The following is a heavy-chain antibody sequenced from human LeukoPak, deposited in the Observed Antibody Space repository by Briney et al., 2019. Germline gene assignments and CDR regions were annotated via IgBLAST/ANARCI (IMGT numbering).Heavy chain of an antibody. CDR3: AKDSYYDYVWGSYRFTNKFDF. CDR2: ISGSGGST. D-gene: IGHD3-16*02. Sequence: GGSLRLSCAASGFTFSSYSMNWVRQAPGKGLEWVSGISGSGGSTYYADSVKGRFTISRDNSKNTLYLQMNTLRAEDTAVYYCAKDSYYDYVWGSYRFTNKFDFWGQGTLVTVSS. J-gene: IGHJ4*02. CDR1: GFTFSSYS. V-gene: IGHV3-23*01.